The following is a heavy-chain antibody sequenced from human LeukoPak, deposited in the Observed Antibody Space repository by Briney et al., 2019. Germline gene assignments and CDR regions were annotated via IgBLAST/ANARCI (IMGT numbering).Heavy chain of an antibody. Sequence: GASVKVSCKASGYTFTSYDINWVRQATGQGLEWMGWMNPNGGNTGYAQKFQGRVTMTRNTSISTAYMELSSLRSEDTAVYYCARGFRRSTMVRGVIGYWGQGTLVTVSS. CDR2: MNPNGGNT. V-gene: IGHV1-8*01. J-gene: IGHJ4*02. D-gene: IGHD3-10*01. CDR3: ARGFRRSTMVRGVIGY. CDR1: GYTFTSYD.